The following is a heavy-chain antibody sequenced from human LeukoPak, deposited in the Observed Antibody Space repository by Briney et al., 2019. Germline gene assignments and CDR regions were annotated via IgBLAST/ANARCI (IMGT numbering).Heavy chain of an antibody. CDR1: GFTFSDHY. D-gene: IGHD4-11*01. J-gene: IGHJ4*02. Sequence: GGSLRLSCAASGFTFSDHYMDWVRQAPGKGLEWVGRIRNKANSYSTDYAASVKGRFTISRDDSKNSVYLQMNSLKTEDTAVYYCARQYSYGDNFDYGGPGTLVTVSS. V-gene: IGHV3-72*01. CDR2: IRNKANSYST. CDR3: ARQYSYGDNFDY.